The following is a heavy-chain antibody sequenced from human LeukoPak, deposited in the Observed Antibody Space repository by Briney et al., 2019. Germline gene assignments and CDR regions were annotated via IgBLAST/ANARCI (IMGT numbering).Heavy chain of an antibody. CDR1: GYICTKYV. D-gene: IGHD2-21*01. Sequence: ASVKVSCKASGYICTKYVVHWGRKAPGPRPEWMGRIKAGNGDTKYSQNFQDRLTITRDTSASTVYMELSSLTSEDTALYYCARDDCGDTCYPGGYWGQGTLVTVSS. CDR3: ARDDCGDTCYPGGY. CDR2: IKAGNGDT. J-gene: IGHJ4*02. V-gene: IGHV1-3*01.